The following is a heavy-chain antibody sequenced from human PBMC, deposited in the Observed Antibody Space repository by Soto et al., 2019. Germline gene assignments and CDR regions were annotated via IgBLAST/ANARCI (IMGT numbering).Heavy chain of an antibody. CDR2: INGSSATM. D-gene: IGHD2-15*01. J-gene: IGHJ5*02. CDR3: ARGDGFSCSGDRCFSDGLFLS. CDR1: GFTFGIYS. Sequence: EVQLVESGGGLVQRGGSLRLSCAASGFTFGIYSMNWVRQAPGKGLEWVSYINGSSATMYYADSVKGRFITSRDNANNSLYLQRNSLRDADTAVYYCARGDGFSCSGDRCFSDGLFLSWGQGTLVTVSS. V-gene: IGHV3-48*02.